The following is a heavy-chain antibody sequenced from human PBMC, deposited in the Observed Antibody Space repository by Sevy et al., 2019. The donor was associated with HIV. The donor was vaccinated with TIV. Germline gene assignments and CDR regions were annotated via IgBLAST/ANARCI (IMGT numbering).Heavy chain of an antibody. D-gene: IGHD3-10*01. Sequence: SETLSLTCTVSGGSISSYYCTWIRQPAGKGLEWIGRIYTSGCTNYNPSLKSRVTMSVDTSKKQFSLNLSSVTAADTAVYYCARGGGYFDDGFDIWGQGTMVTVSS. CDR2: IYTSGCT. CDR3: ARGGGYFDDGFDI. V-gene: IGHV4-4*07. J-gene: IGHJ3*02. CDR1: GGSISSYY.